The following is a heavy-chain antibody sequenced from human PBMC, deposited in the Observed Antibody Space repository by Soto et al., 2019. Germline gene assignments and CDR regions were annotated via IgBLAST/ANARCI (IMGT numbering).Heavy chain of an antibody. Sequence: QVQLVQSGAEVKKPGASVKFSCKASGYTFTGYYMHWVRQAPGQGREWMGWINPNSGGTNYAQKLKGRVTMTRDTSISTDYMELSRLRSDDTAVYYCARTCSGGSCYSPCGMDVWGQGTTVTGSS. J-gene: IGHJ6*02. V-gene: IGHV1-2*02. D-gene: IGHD2-15*01. CDR2: INPNSGGT. CDR1: GYTFTGYY. CDR3: ARTCSGGSCYSPCGMDV.